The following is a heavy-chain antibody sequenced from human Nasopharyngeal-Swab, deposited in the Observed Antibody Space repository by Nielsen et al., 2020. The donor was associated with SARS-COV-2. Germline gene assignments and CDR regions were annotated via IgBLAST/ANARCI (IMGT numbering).Heavy chain of an antibody. Sequence: VRQAPGKGPEWVSVIYSGGSTYSADSMKGRVTISRDNSKNTLYLQMNRLRAEDTAVYYCARGAYDSSGYFWDYWGQGTLVTVSS. J-gene: IGHJ4*02. D-gene: IGHD3-22*01. CDR2: IYSGGST. V-gene: IGHV3-53*01. CDR3: ARGAYDSSGYFWDY.